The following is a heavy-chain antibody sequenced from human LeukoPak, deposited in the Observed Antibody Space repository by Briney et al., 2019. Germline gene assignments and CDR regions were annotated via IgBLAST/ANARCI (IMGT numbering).Heavy chain of an antibody. J-gene: IGHJ4*02. CDR2: IYYSGST. Sequence: SETLSLTCTVSGGSISSSSYYWGWIRQPPGKGLEWIGSIYYSGSTYYNPSLKSRVTMSVDTSKNQFSLKLSSVTAADTAVYYCASEYYYDTSGYYSLAHWGQGTLVTVSS. CDR1: GGSISSSSYY. D-gene: IGHD3-22*01. CDR3: ASEYYYDTSGYYSLAH. V-gene: IGHV4-39*07.